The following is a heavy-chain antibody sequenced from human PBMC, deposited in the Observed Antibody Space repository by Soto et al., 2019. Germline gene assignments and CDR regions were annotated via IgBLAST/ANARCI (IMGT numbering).Heavy chain of an antibody. J-gene: IGHJ6*02. Sequence: QVQLVESGGGVVQPGRSLRLSCASSGFSFSTHGMQWVRQAPGKGLEWVAIISYDGFIKYSADDVKGRFTISRDNSKNTLFLQMDSLRAEDSDVYYCAKDSKASGGHSGTLNYYYGMDVWGQGTTVIVSS. V-gene: IGHV3-30*18. CDR1: GFSFSTHG. CDR3: AKDSKASGGHSGTLNYYYGMDV. CDR2: ISYDGFIK. D-gene: IGHD3-10*01.